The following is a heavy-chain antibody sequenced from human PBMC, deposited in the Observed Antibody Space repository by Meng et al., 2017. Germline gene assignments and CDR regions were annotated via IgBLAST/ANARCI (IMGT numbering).Heavy chain of an antibody. J-gene: IGHJ6*02. CDR3: ARESVGGSSWYHVPYYYYGMDV. D-gene: IGHD6-13*01. Sequence: ASVKVSCKASGYTFTGYYMHWVRQAPGQGLEWMGRINPNSGGTNYAQKFQGRVTMTRDTSISTAYMGLSRLRSDDTAVYYCARESVGGSSWYHVPYYYYGMDVWGQGTTVTVSS. V-gene: IGHV1-2*06. CDR1: GYTFTGYY. CDR2: INPNSGGT.